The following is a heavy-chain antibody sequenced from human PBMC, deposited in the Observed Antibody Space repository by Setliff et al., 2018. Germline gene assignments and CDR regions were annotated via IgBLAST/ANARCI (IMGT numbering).Heavy chain of an antibody. D-gene: IGHD3-16*01. CDR3: ARDRGGGLYDY. CDR2: ISSSSAFT. Sequence: GGSLRLSCVVSGFNLNTYYVDWFRQAPGRGLEWVSSISSSSAFTYYADSLKGRFTVSRDNAKNSLFLQMNSLRAEDTAMYFCARDRGGGLYDYWGQGTLVTVSS. CDR1: GFNLNTYY. J-gene: IGHJ4*02. V-gene: IGHV3-21*06.